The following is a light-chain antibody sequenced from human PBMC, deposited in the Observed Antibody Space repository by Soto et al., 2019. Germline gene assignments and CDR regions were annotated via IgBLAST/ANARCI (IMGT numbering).Light chain of an antibody. CDR1: SSNIGNNY. Sequence: QSVLTQPPSVSAAPGQKVTISCSGSSSNIGNNYVSWFQQLPGAAPRLLIYDDYNRPSGIPDRFSGSKSGTSATLGITGLQAGDEADYYCAIWESSLSAVVFGGGTKLTVL. J-gene: IGLJ2*01. V-gene: IGLV1-51*01. CDR3: AIWESSLSAVV. CDR2: DDY.